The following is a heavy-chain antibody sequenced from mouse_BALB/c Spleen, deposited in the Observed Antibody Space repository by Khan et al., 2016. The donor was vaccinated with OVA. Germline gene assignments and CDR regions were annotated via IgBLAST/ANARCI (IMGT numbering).Heavy chain of an antibody. CDR2: INPHIGET. Sequence: VQLKQSGPELVKPGASVKISCKASGYSFTGYFMNWVMQSHGKSLEWIGRINPHIGETFYNQKFKGKATLTVDESSSTVHMEIRSLASEDSAVYYCARKSASDFDYWGQGTTLTVSS. CDR3: ARKSASDFDY. D-gene: IGHD6-1*01. V-gene: IGHV1-20*02. CDR1: GYSFTGYF. J-gene: IGHJ2*01.